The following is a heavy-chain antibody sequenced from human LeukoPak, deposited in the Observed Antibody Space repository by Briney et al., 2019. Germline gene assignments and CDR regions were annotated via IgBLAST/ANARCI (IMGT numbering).Heavy chain of an antibody. CDR1: GFTFSSYA. CDR2: ISGSGGST. Sequence: GGSLRLSCAASGFTFSSYAMSWVRQAPGKGLEWVSAISGSGGSTYYADSVKGRFTISRDNSKNTVYLQMNSLRAEDTAVYYCAEGYCSSTSCYSGCDYWGQGILVTVSS. J-gene: IGHJ4*02. CDR3: AEGYCSSTSCYSGCDY. V-gene: IGHV3-23*01. D-gene: IGHD2-2*01.